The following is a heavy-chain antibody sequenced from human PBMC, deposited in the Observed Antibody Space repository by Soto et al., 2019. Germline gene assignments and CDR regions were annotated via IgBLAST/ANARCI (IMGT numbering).Heavy chain of an antibody. CDR3: AVVPAANGHYGMDV. Sequence: EVQLVESGGGLVQPGGSLRLSCAASGFTFSSYSMNWVRQAPGKGLEWVSYISSSSSTIYYADSGKGRFTISRDNAKNSLNLQMNSLRAEDTAVYYCAVVPAANGHYGMDVWGQGTTVTVSS. V-gene: IGHV3-48*01. CDR2: ISSSSSTI. D-gene: IGHD2-2*01. J-gene: IGHJ6*02. CDR1: GFTFSSYS.